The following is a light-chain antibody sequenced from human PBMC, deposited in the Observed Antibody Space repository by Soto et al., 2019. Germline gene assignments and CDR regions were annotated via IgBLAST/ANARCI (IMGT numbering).Light chain of an antibody. V-gene: IGKV3-11*01. Sequence: EIVLTQSPATLSLSPGERATLSCRASQSVSSFLAWYQQKPGQAPRLLIYDASNRAPGIPARFSGSGSGTDFTLTIGSLDPEDFAVYYCQQRSNWPLFTVGPGTKVHI. CDR1: QSVSSF. CDR2: DAS. J-gene: IGKJ3*01. CDR3: QQRSNWPLFT.